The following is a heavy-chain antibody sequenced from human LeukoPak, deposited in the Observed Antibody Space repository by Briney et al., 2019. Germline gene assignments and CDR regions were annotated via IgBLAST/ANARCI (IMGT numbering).Heavy chain of an antibody. Sequence: GGSLRLSCAASGFTFSSYAMSWVRQAPGKGLEWVSAISGSGGSTYYADSVKGRFTISRDNSKNTLYLQMNSLRAEDTAVYYCAKVRLADFWSGYLDYWGQGTLVTVSS. CDR3: AKVRLADFWSGYLDY. J-gene: IGHJ4*02. D-gene: IGHD3-3*01. V-gene: IGHV3-23*01. CDR2: ISGSGGST. CDR1: GFTFSSYA.